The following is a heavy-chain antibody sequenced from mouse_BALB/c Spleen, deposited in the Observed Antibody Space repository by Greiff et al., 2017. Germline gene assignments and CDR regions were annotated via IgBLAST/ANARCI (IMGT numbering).Heavy chain of an antibody. J-gene: IGHJ1*01. V-gene: IGHV5-4*02. D-gene: IGHD1-1*01. CDR1: GFTFSDYY. Sequence: EVNLVESGGGLVKPGGSLKLSCAASGFTFSDYYMYWVRQTPEKRLEWVATISDGGSYTYYPDSVKGRFTISRDNAKNNLYLQMSSLKSEDTAMYYCARDYYGSSYVENWYFDVWGAGTTVTVSS. CDR2: ISDGGSYT. CDR3: ARDYYGSSYVENWYFDV.